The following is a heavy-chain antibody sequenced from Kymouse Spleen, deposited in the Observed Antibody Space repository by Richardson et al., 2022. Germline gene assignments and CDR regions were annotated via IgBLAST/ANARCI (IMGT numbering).Heavy chain of an antibody. CDR3: ARVGARIFDY. CDR1: GGSFSGYY. CDR2: INHSGST. D-gene: IGHD1-26*01. V-gene: IGHV4-34*01. Sequence: QVQLQQWGAGLLKPSETLSLTCAVYGGSFSGYYWSWIRQPPGKGLEWIGEINHSGSTNYNPSLKSRVTISVDTSKNQFSLKLSSVTAADTAVYYCARVGARIFDYWGQGTLVTVSS. J-gene: IGHJ4*02.